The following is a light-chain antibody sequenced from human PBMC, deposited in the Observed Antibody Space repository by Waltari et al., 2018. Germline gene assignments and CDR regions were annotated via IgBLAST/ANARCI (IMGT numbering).Light chain of an antibody. CDR3: SSYTTSSAPGV. Sequence: QSALTQPASVSGSPGQSITISCSGTDSDVGAYDFVSWYQQHPVNAPHLIIYEVSNRPEGFSSRFSASKSGNPPSLTSSGLQAEDEADYYCSSYTTSSAPGVFGTGTRVTVL. CDR2: EVS. V-gene: IGLV2-14*01. J-gene: IGLJ1*01. CDR1: DSDVGAYDF.